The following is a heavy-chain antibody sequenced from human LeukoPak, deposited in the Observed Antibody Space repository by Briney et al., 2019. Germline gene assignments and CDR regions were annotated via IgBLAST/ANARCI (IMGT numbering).Heavy chain of an antibody. D-gene: IGHD2-15*01. J-gene: IGHJ4*02. CDR3: ARSHCSGGSCYSFDY. Sequence: ASVKVSCKASGYTFTSYYMHWVRQAPGQGLEWMGIINPSGGSTSYAQKFQGRVTMTRDTSTSTVYMELSSLRSEDTAVYYCARSHCSGGSCYSFDYWGQGTLVTVSS. V-gene: IGHV1-46*01. CDR2: INPSGGST. CDR1: GYTFTSYY.